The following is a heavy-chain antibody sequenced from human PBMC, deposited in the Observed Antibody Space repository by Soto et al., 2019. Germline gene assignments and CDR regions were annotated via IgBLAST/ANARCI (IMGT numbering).Heavy chain of an antibody. V-gene: IGHV3-23*01. D-gene: IGHD6-13*01. J-gene: IGHJ4*02. CDR2: ISPTGGST. CDR1: GYTHTFNTYA. Sequence: EVQLLESGGGLVQPGGSLRLSCAGSGYTHTFNTYAMSWVRQAPGKGLEWVAGISPTGGSTYYADSVKGRFTSSRDNSPDTLFLQMRSLRVAAAAVYFCTKVKRGIAPTIGGVFGSCARGPLVTVSA. CDR3: TKVKRGIAPTIGGVFGS.